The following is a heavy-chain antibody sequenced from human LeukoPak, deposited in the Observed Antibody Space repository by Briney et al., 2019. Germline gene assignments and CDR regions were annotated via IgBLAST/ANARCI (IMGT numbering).Heavy chain of an antibody. J-gene: IGHJ4*02. Sequence: GGSLRLSCAASGFTFSGSAMHWVRQASGKGLEWVGRIQSKANSYATAYAASVKGRFTISRDDSKNTAYLQMNSLKTEDTAVYYCTRDLGPAATWGQGTLVTVSS. CDR1: GFTFSGSA. D-gene: IGHD2-15*01. CDR3: TRDLGPAAT. CDR2: IQSKANSYAT. V-gene: IGHV3-73*01.